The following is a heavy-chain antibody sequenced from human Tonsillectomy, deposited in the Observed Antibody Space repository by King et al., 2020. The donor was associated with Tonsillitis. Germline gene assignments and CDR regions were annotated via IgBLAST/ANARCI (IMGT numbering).Heavy chain of an antibody. V-gene: IGHV6-1*01. J-gene: IGHJ6*02. CDR1: GDSVSSNSAA. CDR3: ARYYDILTGGYYYGMDV. D-gene: IGHD3-9*01. Sequence: VQLQQSGPGLVKPSQTLSLTCAISGDSVSSNSAAWNWIRQSPSRGLEWLGRTYYRSKWYNEYAVSVKSRITINPDTSKNQFSLQLNSVTPEDTAVYYCARYYDILTGGYYYGMDVWGQGTTVTVSS. CDR2: TYYRSKWYN.